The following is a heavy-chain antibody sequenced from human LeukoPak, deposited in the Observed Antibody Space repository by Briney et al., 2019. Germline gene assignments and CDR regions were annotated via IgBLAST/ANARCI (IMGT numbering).Heavy chain of an antibody. CDR2: ISYDGSNK. CDR1: GFTVSSND. Sequence: GGSLRLSCAASGFTVSSNDMSWVRQAPGKGLEWVAVISYDGSNKHYADPVKGRFTISRDNSKNTLYLQMNSLRGEDTAVYYCAKDYLGASHTFDIWGQGTMVTVSS. V-gene: IGHV3-30*18. CDR3: AKDYLGASHTFDI. D-gene: IGHD1-26*01. J-gene: IGHJ3*02.